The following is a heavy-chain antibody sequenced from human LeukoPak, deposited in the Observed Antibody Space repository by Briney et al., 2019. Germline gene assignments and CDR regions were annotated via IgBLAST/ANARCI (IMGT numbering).Heavy chain of an antibody. J-gene: IGHJ5*02. Sequence: PSETLSLTCTVSGRSISSYYWSWIPQPPGKGLEWIGYIYYSGSTNYNPSLKSRVTIPVDTSKNQFSLKLISVTAADTAVYYCARGVPPRRTAAGTPRNWFDPWGQGTLVTVSS. CDR2: IYYSGST. CDR3: ARGVPPRRTAAGTPRNWFDP. CDR1: GRSISSYY. D-gene: IGHD6-13*01. V-gene: IGHV4-59*01.